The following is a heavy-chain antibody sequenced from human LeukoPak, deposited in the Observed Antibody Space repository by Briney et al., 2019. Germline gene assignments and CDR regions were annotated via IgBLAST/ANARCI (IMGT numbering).Heavy chain of an antibody. CDR2: IYSTAST. CDR1: GGSTSSNY. J-gene: IGHJ6*03. V-gene: IGHV4-4*09. CDR3: ATRAGYGYMDV. Sequence: SETLSLTCTVSGGSTSSNYWSWIRQPPGKGLEWIGYIYSTASTNYNPSLRSRVSMSIDASKNQFYLKLSSVTAADTAVYYCATRAGYGYMDVWAKGPRSPSP. D-gene: IGHD5-24*01.